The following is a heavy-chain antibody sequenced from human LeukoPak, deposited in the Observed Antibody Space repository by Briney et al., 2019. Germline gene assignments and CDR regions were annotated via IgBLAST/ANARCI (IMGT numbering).Heavy chain of an antibody. CDR1: GFTFSDYY. CDR2: ISGSGGST. V-gene: IGHV3-23*01. J-gene: IGHJ5*02. Sequence: GGSLRLSCAASGFTFSDYYMSWIRQAPGKGLEWVSGISGSGGSTYYADSVKGRFTISRDNSKNTLNLQMNSLRPEDTAVYYCAKDGAAWGQGTLVTVSS. CDR3: AKDGAA. D-gene: IGHD3-16*01.